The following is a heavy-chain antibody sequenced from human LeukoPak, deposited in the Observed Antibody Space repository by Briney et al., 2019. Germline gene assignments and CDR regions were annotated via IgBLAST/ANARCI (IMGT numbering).Heavy chain of an antibody. J-gene: IGHJ4*02. Sequence: GALRLSCAASGLAFSSYGMDWVRPAPGKGRVWVSRIDSNGRTINYADSVKGRFTISRDNANSMLYLQMNSLRAEDSAVYYCAKDFVGPDDYWGQGTLVTVSS. V-gene: IGHV3-74*01. CDR3: AKDFVGPDDY. CDR2: IDSNGRTI. CDR1: GLAFSSYG. D-gene: IGHD1-26*01.